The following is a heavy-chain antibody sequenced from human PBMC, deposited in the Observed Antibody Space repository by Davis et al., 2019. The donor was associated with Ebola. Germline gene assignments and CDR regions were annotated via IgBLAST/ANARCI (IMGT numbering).Heavy chain of an antibody. CDR2: INPSGGST. J-gene: IGHJ4*02. CDR3: ARDKYGDYEDY. D-gene: IGHD4-17*01. CDR1: GYTFTSYY. V-gene: IGHV1-46*01. Sequence: AASVKVSCKASGYTFTSYYMHWVRQAPGQGLEWMGIINPSGGSTSYAQKFQGRVTITRDTSASTAYMELSSLRSEDTAVYYCARDKYGDYEDYWGQGTLVTVSS.